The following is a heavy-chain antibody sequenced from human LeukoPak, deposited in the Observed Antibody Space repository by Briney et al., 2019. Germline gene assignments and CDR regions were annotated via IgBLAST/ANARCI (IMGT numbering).Heavy chain of an antibody. D-gene: IGHD3-10*01. CDR3: ARDIFAGTMVRGVYDAFDI. CDR2: ISAYNGNT. CDR1: GYTFTGYY. V-gene: IGHV1-18*04. J-gene: IGHJ3*02. Sequence: ASVKVSCKASGYTFTGYYMHWVRQAPGRGLEWMGWISAYNGNTNYAQKLQGRVTMTTDTSTSTAYMELRSLRSDDTAVYYCARDIFAGTMVRGVYDAFDIWGQGTMVTVSS.